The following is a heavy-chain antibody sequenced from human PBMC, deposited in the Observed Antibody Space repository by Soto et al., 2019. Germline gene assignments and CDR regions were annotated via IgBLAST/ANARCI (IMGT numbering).Heavy chain of an antibody. V-gene: IGHV4-59*01. CDR2: IYYSGST. Sequence: PSETLSLTCTVSGGSISSYYWSWIRQPPGKGLEWIGYIYYSGSTNYNPSLKSRVTISVDTSKNQFSLKLSSVTAADTAVYYCARDSAVADAFDIWGQGTMVTVSS. D-gene: IGHD6-19*01. J-gene: IGHJ3*02. CDR3: ARDSAVADAFDI. CDR1: GGSISSYY.